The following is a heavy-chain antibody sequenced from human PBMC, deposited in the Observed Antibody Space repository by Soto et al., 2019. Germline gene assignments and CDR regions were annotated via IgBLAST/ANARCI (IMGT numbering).Heavy chain of an antibody. D-gene: IGHD4-17*01. CDR2: INHSGST. CDR1: GGSFSGYY. J-gene: IGHJ5*02. Sequence: SETLSLTCAVYGGSFSGYYWSWIRQPPGKGLGWIGEINHSGSTNYNPSLKSRVTISVDTSKNQFSLNLNSVTTADTAVYYCGAQDYVATGYPSETWGQGPMVTVSS. CDR3: GAQDYVATGYPSET. V-gene: IGHV4-34*01.